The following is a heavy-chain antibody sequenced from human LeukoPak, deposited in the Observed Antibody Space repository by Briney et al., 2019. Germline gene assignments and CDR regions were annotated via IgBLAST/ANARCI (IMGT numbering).Heavy chain of an antibody. J-gene: IGHJ3*02. Sequence: GGSLRLSCAASGFTFSSYAMHWVRQAPGKGLEWVAVISYDGSNKYYADSVRGRFTISRDNSKNTLYLQMNSLRTEDTALYYCAKDTAFGSSWYAFDIWGQGTMVTVSS. CDR3: AKDTAFGSSWYAFDI. D-gene: IGHD6-13*01. CDR1: GFTFSSYA. V-gene: IGHV3-30*04. CDR2: ISYDGSNK.